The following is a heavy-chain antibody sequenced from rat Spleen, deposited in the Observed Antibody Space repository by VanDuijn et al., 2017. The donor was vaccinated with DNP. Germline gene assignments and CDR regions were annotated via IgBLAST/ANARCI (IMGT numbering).Heavy chain of an antibody. CDR3: ARWNSGHFDY. CDR1: GFTFSDFY. V-gene: IGHV5-22*01. Sequence: EVQLEESGGDLVQPGGSLKLFCAASGFTFSDFYMAWFRQAPRKGLEWVAYIRYDGAYSKYGDSVKGRFTISRDNAKSTLYLQMNSLRSEDMATYYCARWNSGHFDYWGQGVMVSVSS. CDR2: IRYDGAYS. J-gene: IGHJ2*01. D-gene: IGHD4-3*01.